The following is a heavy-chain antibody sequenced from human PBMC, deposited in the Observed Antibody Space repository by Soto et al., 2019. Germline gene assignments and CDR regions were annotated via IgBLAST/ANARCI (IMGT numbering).Heavy chain of an antibody. CDR1: GRSMISYY. CDR3: AREGDDRHFFFDS. Sequence: QLQESGPGLVKPSETLSLTCNVSGRSMISYYWSWIRQPAGKGLEWIGRIYTGGNTNYNPSLKIRVTMSVDTSKSQFSLSLTSVTAADTAVYYCAREGDDRHFFFDSWGQGTLVTVSS. CDR2: IYTGGNT. D-gene: IGHD3-3*02. J-gene: IGHJ4*02. V-gene: IGHV4-4*07.